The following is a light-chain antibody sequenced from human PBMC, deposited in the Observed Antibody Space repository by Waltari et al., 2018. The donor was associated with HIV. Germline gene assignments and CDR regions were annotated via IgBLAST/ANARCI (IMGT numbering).Light chain of an antibody. CDR2: EVY. V-gene: IGLV2-8*01. CDR3: TSYAGSDNLML. J-gene: IGLJ2*01. Sequence: QSALTQPPTASGSPGQSVTISCSGTSNDVGPSDYVSWYQQHPDKAPRLIIYEVYKRPSGVPDRFSGSKSGNTASLTVSGLQAEDEADYYCTSYAGSDNLMLFGGGTKVTVL. CDR1: SNDVGPSDY.